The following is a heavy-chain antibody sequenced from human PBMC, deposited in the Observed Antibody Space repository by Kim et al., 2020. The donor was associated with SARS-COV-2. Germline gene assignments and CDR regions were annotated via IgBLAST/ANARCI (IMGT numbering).Heavy chain of an antibody. CDR3: AREHSYLYYYYYGMDV. J-gene: IGHJ6*02. CDR1: GGSISSSSYY. V-gene: IGHV4-39*07. CDR2: IYYSGST. D-gene: IGHD6-6*01. Sequence: SETLSLTCTVSGGSISSSSYYWGWIRQPPGKGLEWIGSIYYSGSTYYNPSLKSRVTISVDTSKNQFSLKLSSVTAADTAVYYCAREHSYLYYYYYGMDVWGQGTTVTVSS.